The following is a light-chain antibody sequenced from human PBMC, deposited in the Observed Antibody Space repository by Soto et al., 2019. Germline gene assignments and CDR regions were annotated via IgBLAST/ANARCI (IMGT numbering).Light chain of an antibody. J-gene: IGLJ1*01. CDR3: QSYDSRLSGYV. CDR2: TNN. Sequence: QSVLTQPPSVSGAPGQRVTISCTGSNANIGAGYDVHWYQQLPRTAPKLLIYTNNNRPSGVPDRFSGSKPGTSASLAITGLQAEDEADYYCQSYDSRLSGYVFGTGTKVTVL. CDR1: NANIGAGYD. V-gene: IGLV1-40*01.